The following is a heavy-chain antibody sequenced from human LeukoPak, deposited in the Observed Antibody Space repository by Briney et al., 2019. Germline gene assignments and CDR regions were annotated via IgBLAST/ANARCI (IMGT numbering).Heavy chain of an antibody. CDR2: INPNSGGT. CDR3: ARTNSAYDFIPDY. CDR1: GYTFTSYD. D-gene: IGHD5-12*01. V-gene: IGHV1-2*02. Sequence: ASVKVSCKASGYTFTSYDINWVRQATGQGLEWMGWINPNSGGTNYAQKFQGRVTMTRDTSISTAYMQLSRLRSDDTAVYYCARTNSAYDFIPDYWGQGTLVTVSS. J-gene: IGHJ4*02.